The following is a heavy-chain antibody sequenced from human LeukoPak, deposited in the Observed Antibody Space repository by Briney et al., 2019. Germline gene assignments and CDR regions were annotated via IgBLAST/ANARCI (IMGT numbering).Heavy chain of an antibody. J-gene: IGHJ4*02. V-gene: IGHV3-23*01. Sequence: GGSLRLSCAASGFTFSSYSMNWVRQAPGKGLEWVSAISGSGGSTYYADSVKGRFTISRDNSKNTLYLQMNSLRAEDTAVYYCATVTTGYFDYWGQGTLVTVSS. CDR1: GFTFSSYS. CDR2: ISGSGGST. CDR3: ATVTTGYFDY. D-gene: IGHD1-1*01.